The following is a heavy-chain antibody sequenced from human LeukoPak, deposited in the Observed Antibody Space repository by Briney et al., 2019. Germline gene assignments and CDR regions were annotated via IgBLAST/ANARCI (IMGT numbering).Heavy chain of an antibody. CDR2: INPNSGGT. J-gene: IGHJ6*03. Sequence: GASVKVSCKASGYTFTGYYMHWVRQAPGQGLEWMGWINPNSGGTNYAQKFQGRVTMTRDTSISTAYMELSSLRSEDTAVYYCARAPVDYYYYYMDVWGKGTTVTISS. V-gene: IGHV1-2*02. CDR3: ARAPVDYYYYYMDV. CDR1: GYTFTGYY.